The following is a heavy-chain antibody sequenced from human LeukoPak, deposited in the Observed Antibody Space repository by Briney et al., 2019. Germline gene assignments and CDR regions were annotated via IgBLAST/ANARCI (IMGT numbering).Heavy chain of an antibody. V-gene: IGHV1-24*01. J-gene: IGHJ3*02. Sequence: GASVKVSCKVSGHTLAELSMHWVRQAPGKGLEWMGGFDPEDGETIYAQKFQGRVTMTEDTSTDTTYMELSSLRSEDTAVYYCATASVPSAIDAFDIWGQGTMVTVSS. CDR1: GHTLAELS. CDR2: FDPEDGET. D-gene: IGHD2-2*02. CDR3: ATASVPSAIDAFDI.